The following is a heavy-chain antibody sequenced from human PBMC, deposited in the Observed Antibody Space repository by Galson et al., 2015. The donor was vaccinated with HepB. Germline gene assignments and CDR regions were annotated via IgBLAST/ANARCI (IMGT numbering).Heavy chain of an antibody. CDR2: IWYDGSLQ. V-gene: IGHV3-33*01. J-gene: IGHJ3*02. CDR1: GSTFGSHG. CDR3: ARYMRNLAAFDI. Sequence: SLRLSCAASGSTFGSHGMHWVRQAPGKGLEWVAVIWYDGSLQYYVNSVKGRFTISRDNSKNMLYLQMNSLRAEDTAVYYCARYMRNLAAFDIWGQGTMVTVSS. D-gene: IGHD1-14*01.